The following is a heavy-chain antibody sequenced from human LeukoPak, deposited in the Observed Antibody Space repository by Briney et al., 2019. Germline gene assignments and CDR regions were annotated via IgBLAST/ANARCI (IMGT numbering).Heavy chain of an antibody. CDR2: IYYSGST. CDR3: ARGYGGIGTIFGVVKSSRTFRFDP. V-gene: IGHV4-59*01. CDR1: GGSISSYY. Sequence: SETLSLACTVSGGSISSYYWSWIRQPPGKGLEWIGYIYYSGSTNYNPSLKSRVTISVDTSKNQFSLKLSSVTAADTAVYYCARGYGGIGTIFGVVKSSRTFRFDPWGQGTLVTVSS. J-gene: IGHJ5*02. D-gene: IGHD3-3*01.